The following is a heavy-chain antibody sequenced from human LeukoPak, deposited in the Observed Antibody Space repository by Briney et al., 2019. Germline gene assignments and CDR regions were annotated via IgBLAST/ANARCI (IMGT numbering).Heavy chain of an antibody. Sequence: GGSLRLSCAASGFIFSSYSMNWVRQAPGKGLEWVSSISGSSSYIYYADSVKGRFTISRDNAKKSLYLQMNSLRAADTAVYYCARDMSEYYKSSGYRVFWGQGTLVTVSS. CDR2: ISGSSSYI. J-gene: IGHJ4*02. CDR3: ARDMSEYYKSSGYRVF. D-gene: IGHD3-22*01. CDR1: GFIFSSYS. V-gene: IGHV3-21*01.